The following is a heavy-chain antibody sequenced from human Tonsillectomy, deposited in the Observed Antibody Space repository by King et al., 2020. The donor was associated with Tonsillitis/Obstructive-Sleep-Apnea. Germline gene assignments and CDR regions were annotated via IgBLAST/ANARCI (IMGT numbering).Heavy chain of an antibody. J-gene: IGHJ4*02. V-gene: IGHV4-39*01. CDR1: GGSISSSSYY. D-gene: IGHD2-21*01. CDR3: ARVGLEVNFDY. Sequence: QLQESGPGLVKPSETLSLTCTVSGGSISSSSYYWGWIRQPPGKGLEWIGSIYYSGSTYYNPSLKSRVTISVDTSKNQFSLKLSSVTAADTAVYYCARVGLEVNFDYWGQGTLVTVSS. CDR2: IYYSGST.